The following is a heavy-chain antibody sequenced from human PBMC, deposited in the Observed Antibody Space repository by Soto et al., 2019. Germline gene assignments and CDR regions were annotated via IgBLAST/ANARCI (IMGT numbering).Heavy chain of an antibody. D-gene: IGHD5-18*01. V-gene: IGHV1-2*02. CDR2: INPNSGGT. J-gene: IGHJ4*02. CDR1: GYTFTGYY. CDR3: ARLIGGRVDTAMVHFDY. Sequence: GASVKVSCKASGYTFTGYYMHWVRQAPGQGLEWMGWINPNSGGTNYAQKFQGRVTMTRDTSISTAYMELSRLRSDDTAVYYCARLIGGRVDTAMVHFDYWGQGTLVTVSS.